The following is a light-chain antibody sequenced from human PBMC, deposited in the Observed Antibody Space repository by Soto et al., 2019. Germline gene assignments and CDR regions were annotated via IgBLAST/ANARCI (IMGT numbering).Light chain of an antibody. CDR1: SGSVSTSYY. CDR3: VLYMGSGLRV. V-gene: IGLV8-61*01. J-gene: IGLJ3*02. CDR2: STN. Sequence: QTVVTQEPSFSVSPGRTVTLTCGLSSGSVSTSYYPSWYQQTPGQAPRTLIYSTNTRSSGVPDRFSGSILGNKAALTITGPQADDESDYYCVLYMGSGLRVFGGGTQQTVL.